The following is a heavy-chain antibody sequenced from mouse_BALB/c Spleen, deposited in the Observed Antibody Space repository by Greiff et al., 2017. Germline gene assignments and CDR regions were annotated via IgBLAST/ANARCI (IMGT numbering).Heavy chain of an antibody. J-gene: IGHJ4*01. V-gene: IGHV7-3*02. CDR1: GFTFTDYY. D-gene: IGHD2-13*01. CDR3: ARVPGLDYAMDY. CDR2: IRNKANGYTT. Sequence: EVQLVESGGGLVQPGGSLRLSCATSGFTFTDYYMSWVRQPPGKALEWLGFIRNKANGYTTEYSASVKGRFTISRDNSQSILYLQMNTLRAEDSATYYCARVPGLDYAMDYWGQGTSVTVSS.